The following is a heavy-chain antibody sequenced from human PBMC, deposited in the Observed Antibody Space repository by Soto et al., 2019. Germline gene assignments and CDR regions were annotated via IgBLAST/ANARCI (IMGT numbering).Heavy chain of an antibody. D-gene: IGHD6-25*01. CDR2: IYPGDSDT. CDR3: ARAHSNGWFQHFDY. CDR1: GWKVSSYS. V-gene: IGHV5-51*01. Sequence: REAEPISERRPGWKVSSYSCGSVREVPGKGLEWMGIIYPGDSDTRYSPSFQGHVTISADQSLSTAYLQWSSLQASDTAIYYCARAHSNGWFQHFDYWGQGLPVPGFS. J-gene: IGHJ4*02.